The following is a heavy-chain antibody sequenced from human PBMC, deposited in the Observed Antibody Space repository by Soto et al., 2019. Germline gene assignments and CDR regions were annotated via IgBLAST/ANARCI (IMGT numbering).Heavy chain of an antibody. D-gene: IGHD6-13*01. CDR2: SSGSGGST. Sequence: GSLRLFCAASGFTFSSYAMTRVRQAPGKGLGGVPASSGSGGSTYYADSVKGRFTISRDNSKNTLYLQMNSLRAEDTAVYYCAKSVAPSSSWHCLDYYYGMDVWGQGTTVTVSS. CDR3: AKSVAPSSSWHCLDYYYGMDV. V-gene: IGHV3-23*01. J-gene: IGHJ6*02. CDR1: GFTFSSYA.